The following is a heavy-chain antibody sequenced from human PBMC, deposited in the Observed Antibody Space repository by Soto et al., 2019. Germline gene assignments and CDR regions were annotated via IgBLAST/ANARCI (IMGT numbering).Heavy chain of an antibody. CDR1: GGTFSSYA. V-gene: IGHV1-69*18. CDR3: ARVVITTVPASYSYGMDV. Sequence: QVQLVQSGAEVKKPGSSVTVSCKASGGTFSSYAIIWVRQAPGQGLERMGRIIPFIGTANYAQKFQGRVTIIADESTSTAYMELTSLRSEDTAVYYCARVVITTVPASYSYGMDVWGQGTTVTVSS. D-gene: IGHD4-4*01. CDR2: IIPFIGTA. J-gene: IGHJ6*02.